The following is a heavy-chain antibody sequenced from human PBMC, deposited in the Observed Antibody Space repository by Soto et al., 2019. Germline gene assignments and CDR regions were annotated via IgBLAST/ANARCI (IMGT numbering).Heavy chain of an antibody. CDR1: GFTFSSYG. CDR3: ANFGLYCGGDCYSSEYYYYGMDV. Sequence: GGSLRLSCAASGFTFSSYGMHWVRQAPGKGLEWVAVISYDGSNKYYADSVKGRFTISRDNSKNTLYLQMNSLRAEDTAVYYCANFGLYCGGDCYSSEYYYYGMDVWGQGTTVTVSS. J-gene: IGHJ6*02. V-gene: IGHV3-30*18. CDR2: ISYDGSNK. D-gene: IGHD2-21*02.